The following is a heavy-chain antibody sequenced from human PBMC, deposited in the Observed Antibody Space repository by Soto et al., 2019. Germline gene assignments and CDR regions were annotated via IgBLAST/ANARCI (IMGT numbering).Heavy chain of an antibody. V-gene: IGHV3-30-3*01. J-gene: IGHJ5*02. CDR3: ARSIGSKGMIDLDP. Sequence: QVQLVESGGGVVQPGRSLRLSCAGSGFTFGHYAMHWVRQAPSKGLEWMAFISYDGGNKYYDDSVKGRVTISRDNSKNTVYLQMNSLRVEDTAVYYCARSIGSKGMIDLDPWGQGTLVTVSS. D-gene: IGHD3-22*01. CDR1: GFTFGHYA. CDR2: ISYDGGNK.